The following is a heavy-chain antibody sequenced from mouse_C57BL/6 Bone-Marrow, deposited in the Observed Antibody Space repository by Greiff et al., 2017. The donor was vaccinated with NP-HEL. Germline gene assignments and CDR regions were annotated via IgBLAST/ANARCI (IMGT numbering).Heavy chain of an antibody. J-gene: IGHJ3*01. CDR2: IDPANGNT. Sequence: VQLKESVAELVRPGASVKLSCTASGFNIKNTYMHWVKQRPEQGLEWIGRIDPANGNTKYAPKFQGKATITADTSSNTAYLQLSSLTSEDTAIYYCARKATTVVQPLFAYWGQGTLVTVSA. V-gene: IGHV14-3*01. CDR1: GFNIKNTY. CDR3: ARKATTVVQPLFAY. D-gene: IGHD1-1*01.